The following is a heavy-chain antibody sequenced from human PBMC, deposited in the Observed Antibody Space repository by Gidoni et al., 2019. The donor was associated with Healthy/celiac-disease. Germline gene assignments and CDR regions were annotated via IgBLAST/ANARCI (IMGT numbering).Heavy chain of an antibody. V-gene: IGHV3-23*01. CDR1: GFTFSSHA. CDR3: AKDSKGIYSSGWSRGYYYYYMDV. Sequence: EVQLLESGGGLVQHGGSLRLSCAASGFTFSSHAMSWVRRAPGKGLGWVSAISGGGGSTYYADSVKGRFTISRDNAKNTLYLQMNSLRAEDTAVYYCAKDSKGIYSSGWSRGYYYYYMDVWGKGTTVTVSS. CDR2: ISGGGGST. J-gene: IGHJ6*03. D-gene: IGHD6-19*01.